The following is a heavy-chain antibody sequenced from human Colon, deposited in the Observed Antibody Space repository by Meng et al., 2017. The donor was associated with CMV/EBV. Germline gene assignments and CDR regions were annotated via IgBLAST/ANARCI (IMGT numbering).Heavy chain of an antibody. J-gene: IGHJ6*02. V-gene: IGHV3-23*03. D-gene: IGHD3-10*01. CDR2: IYAGGRST. CDR3: AKGSSEFLYYGMDV. Sequence: GGSLRLSCAASGFTFDDYAMHWVRQAPGKGLEWVSVIYAGGRSTYLADSVKGRFIISRDDSKNTLYMEMNSLRAEDTAVYYCAKGSSEFLYYGMDVWGQGTTVTVSS. CDR1: GFTFDDYA.